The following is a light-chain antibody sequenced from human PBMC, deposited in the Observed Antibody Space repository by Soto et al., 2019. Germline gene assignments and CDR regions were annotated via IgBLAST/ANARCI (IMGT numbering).Light chain of an antibody. Sequence: EIVLTQSPATLSLSPGERATLSCRASQSVSNYFAWYQQKPGQAPRLLIYDASNRATGIPAGFSGSGSGTYLTPTISSLEPAGFAGYDCPQRMNRPLTFGQGTKVQI. CDR3: PQRMNRPLT. J-gene: IGKJ1*01. CDR1: QSVSNY. CDR2: DAS. V-gene: IGKV3-11*01.